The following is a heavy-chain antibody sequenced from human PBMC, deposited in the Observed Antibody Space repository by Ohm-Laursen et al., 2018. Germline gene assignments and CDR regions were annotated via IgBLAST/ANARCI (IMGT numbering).Heavy chain of an antibody. CDR2: IFYSGST. CDR1: GVSISSYY. CDR3: ARENPYGAFIDAFDI. J-gene: IGHJ3*02. Sequence: GTLSLTCPVSGVSISSYYWSWIRQPPGKGLELIGYIFYSGSTNYNPSLKSRVTISVDTSKNQFSLRLSSVTAADTAVYYCARENPYGAFIDAFDIWGQGTMVTVSS. V-gene: IGHV4-59*01. D-gene: IGHD4-17*01.